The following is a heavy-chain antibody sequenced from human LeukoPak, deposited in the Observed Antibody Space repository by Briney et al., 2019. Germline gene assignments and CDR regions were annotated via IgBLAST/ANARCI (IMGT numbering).Heavy chain of an antibody. CDR1: GFTFSNYW. Sequence: PGGSLRLSXAASGFTFSNYWMSWICQPPGKGLEWIGEINHSGSANYNPSLKSRVTISVDTSKNQFSLKLSSVTAADTAVYYCARGIRTTMIVVVISNWFDPWGQGTLVTVSS. CDR3: ARGIRTTMIVVVISNWFDP. V-gene: IGHV4-34*01. J-gene: IGHJ5*02. D-gene: IGHD3-22*01. CDR2: INHSGSA.